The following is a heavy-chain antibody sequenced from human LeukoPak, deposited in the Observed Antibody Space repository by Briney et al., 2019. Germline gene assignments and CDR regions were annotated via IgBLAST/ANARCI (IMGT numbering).Heavy chain of an antibody. D-gene: IGHD1-26*01. CDR3: AKDRGSYFYLLNAFDI. CDR1: GFTFSSYS. CDR2: ISTSSSAI. J-gene: IGHJ3*02. Sequence: GGSLRLSCAASGFTFSSYSMNWVRQAPGEGLEWVSYISTSSSAIYYADSVEGRFTISRDNAKNSLYLQMNSLRAEDTAVYYCAKDRGSYFYLLNAFDIWGQGTIVTVSS. V-gene: IGHV3-48*01.